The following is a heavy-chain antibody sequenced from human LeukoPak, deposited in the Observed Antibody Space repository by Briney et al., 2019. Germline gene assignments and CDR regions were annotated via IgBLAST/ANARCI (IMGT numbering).Heavy chain of an antibody. D-gene: IGHD3-22*01. Sequence: PGGSLRLSCAASGFTFSSYAMSWVRQAPGKGLEWVSAISGSGGSTYYADSVKGRFTISRDNSKNTLYLQMNSLRAEDTAVYYCAKDYYGSSGYPPYYFDYWGQGTLVTVSS. V-gene: IGHV3-23*01. CDR1: GFTFSSYA. CDR3: AKDYYGSSGYPPYYFDY. CDR2: ISGSGGST. J-gene: IGHJ4*02.